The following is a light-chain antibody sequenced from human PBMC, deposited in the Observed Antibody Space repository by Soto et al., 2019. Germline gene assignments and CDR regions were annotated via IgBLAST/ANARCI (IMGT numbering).Light chain of an antibody. CDR1: QDISKY. V-gene: IGKV1-33*01. J-gene: IGKJ4*01. CDR3: QEYNNWRTIT. CDR2: DAS. Sequence: DIQMTQSPSSLSSSLGDRVTITCKASQDISKYLNWYQQKPGKAPKLLIYDASNLERGVPSRFSGRVSGTEFTLTITSLQSEDFAVYYGQEYNNWRTITFGGGTKVDIK.